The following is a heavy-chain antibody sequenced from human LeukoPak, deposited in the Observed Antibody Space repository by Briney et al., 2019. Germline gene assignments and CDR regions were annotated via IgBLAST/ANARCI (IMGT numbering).Heavy chain of an antibody. CDR3: ARATGDYVPYFDY. Sequence: GESLKISCKGSGYSFTSYWIGWVRQAPGKGLEWVSVIYSGGSTYYADSVKGRFTISRHNSKNTLYLQMNSLRAEDTAVYYCARATGDYVPYFDYWGQGTLVTVSS. J-gene: IGHJ4*02. D-gene: IGHD4-17*01. V-gene: IGHV3-53*04. CDR1: GYSFTSYW. CDR2: IYSGGST.